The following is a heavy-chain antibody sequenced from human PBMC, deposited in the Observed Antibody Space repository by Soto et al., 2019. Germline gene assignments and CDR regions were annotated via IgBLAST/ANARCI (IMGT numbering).Heavy chain of an antibody. V-gene: IGHV4-39*02. D-gene: IGHD6-13*01. CDR3: AREGSWYPGNWFDP. J-gene: IGHJ5*02. CDR1: GGSISSSSYY. Sequence: SETLSLTCTVSGGSISSSSYYWGWIRQPPGKGLEWIGSIYYSGSTYYNPSLKSRVTISVDTSKNQFSLKLSAVTAADTAVYYCAREGSWYPGNWFDPWGQGTLVTVSS. CDR2: IYYSGST.